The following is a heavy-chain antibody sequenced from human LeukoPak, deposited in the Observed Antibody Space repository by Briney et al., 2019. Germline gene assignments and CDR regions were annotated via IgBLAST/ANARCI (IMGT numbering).Heavy chain of an antibody. Sequence: SETLSLTCTVSGGSISSYYWSWIRQPPGKGLEWIGYIYYSGSTNYNPSLKSRVTISVDTSKNQFSLKLSSVTAADTAVYYCARAGHDYGDYGWFDPWGQGTLVTVSS. V-gene: IGHV4-59*01. CDR2: IYYSGST. CDR1: GGSISSYY. CDR3: ARAGHDYGDYGWFDP. D-gene: IGHD4-17*01. J-gene: IGHJ5*02.